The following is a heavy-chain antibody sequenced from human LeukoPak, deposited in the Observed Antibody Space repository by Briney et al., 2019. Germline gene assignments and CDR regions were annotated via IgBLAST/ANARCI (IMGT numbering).Heavy chain of an antibody. D-gene: IGHD6-13*01. CDR1: GYTFTSYG. CDR3: ARVGDSSSWYNYFDP. J-gene: IGHJ5*02. CDR2: ISAYNGNT. Sequence: ASVKVSCKASGYTFTSYGISWVRQAPGQGLEWMGWISAYNGNTNYAQKLQGRVTMTTDTSASTAYMELRSLRSEDTAVYYCARVGDSSSWYNYFDPWGQGTLVTVSS. V-gene: IGHV1-18*01.